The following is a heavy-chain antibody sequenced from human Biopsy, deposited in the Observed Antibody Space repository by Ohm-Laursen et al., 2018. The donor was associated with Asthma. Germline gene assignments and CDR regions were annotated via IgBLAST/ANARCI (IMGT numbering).Heavy chain of an antibody. CDR1: GGSIRSHD. J-gene: IGHJ5*02. Sequence: TLSLTCTVSGGSIRSHDWTWIRLPPGKGLEYIGDVSHTGSTNYNPSLKSRVTMSLDTSKNQFSLRLTSVTPADTAVYYCARLADCSGGACYSYGWFDPWGQGKPVTVSS. CDR2: VSHTGST. D-gene: IGHD2-15*01. CDR3: ARLADCSGGACYSYGWFDP. V-gene: IGHV4-59*11.